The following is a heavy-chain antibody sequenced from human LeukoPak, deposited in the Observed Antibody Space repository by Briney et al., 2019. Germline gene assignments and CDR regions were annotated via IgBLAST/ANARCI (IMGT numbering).Heavy chain of an antibody. J-gene: IGHJ5*02. V-gene: IGHV1-46*01. Sequence: ASVKVSCKASGYTFTSYCMHWVRQAPGQGLEWMGIINPSGGSTSYAQKFQGRVTMTRDMSTSTVYMELSSLRSEDTAVYYCARGDLLRFLEWLSNWFDPWGQGTLVTVSS. CDR3: ARGDLLRFLEWLSNWFDP. CDR2: INPSGGST. CDR1: GYTFTSYC. D-gene: IGHD3-3*01.